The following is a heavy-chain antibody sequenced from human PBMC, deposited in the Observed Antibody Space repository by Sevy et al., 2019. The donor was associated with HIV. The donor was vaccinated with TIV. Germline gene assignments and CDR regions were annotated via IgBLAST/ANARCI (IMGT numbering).Heavy chain of an antibody. CDR2: ISSSSGTI. V-gene: IGHV3-48*01. Sequence: GSLRLSCAASGFTFSAYSMNWVRQAPGKGLEWVSYISSSSGTIYYADSVKGQFTISRDNAKSWLYLQMNGLRAEDTAVYYCARAGGDCYSKNECWFVSWGQGTLVTVSS. CDR1: GFTFSAYS. D-gene: IGHD2-21*01. J-gene: IGHJ5*01. CDR3: ARAGGDCYSKNECWFVS.